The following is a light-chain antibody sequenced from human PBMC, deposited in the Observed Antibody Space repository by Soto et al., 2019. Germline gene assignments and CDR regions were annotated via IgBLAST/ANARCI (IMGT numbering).Light chain of an antibody. CDR2: STN. V-gene: IGLV7-43*01. CDR3: LLYFGGHVRR. J-gene: IGLJ3*02. CDR1: TGAVTSGYY. Sequence: QTVVTQEPSLTVSPGGTVTLTCASSTGAVTSGYYPNWFQQKPGQAPRALIYSTNKKHSWTPARFSGSLLGGKAALTLSGVQPEDEAEYYCLLYFGGHVRRFGGGTKLTVL.